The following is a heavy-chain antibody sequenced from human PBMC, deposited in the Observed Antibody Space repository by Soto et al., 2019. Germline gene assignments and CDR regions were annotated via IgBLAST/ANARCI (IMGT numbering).Heavy chain of an antibody. D-gene: IGHD6-19*01. Sequence: QVQLVESGGGVVQPGRSLRLSCAASGFTFSSYGMHWVRQAPGKGLEWVAVIWYDGSNKYYADSVKGRFTNSRDNSKNALYLQMNSLRAEDTAVYYCARERYRSGWGRVYYYYGMDVWGQGTTVTVSS. CDR1: GFTFSSYG. J-gene: IGHJ6*02. CDR3: ARERYRSGWGRVYYYYGMDV. CDR2: IWYDGSNK. V-gene: IGHV3-33*01.